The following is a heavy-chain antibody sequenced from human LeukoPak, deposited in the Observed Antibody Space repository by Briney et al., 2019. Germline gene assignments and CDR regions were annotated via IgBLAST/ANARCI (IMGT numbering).Heavy chain of an antibody. CDR2: IGTAGDT. J-gene: IGHJ2*01. Sequence: GGSLRLSCAASGFTFSSYDMHWVRQATGKGLEWVSAIGTAGDTYYPGSVKGRFTISRKNAKNSLYLQMNSLRAGDTAVYYCARVVGATTWWYFDLWGRGTLVTVSS. CDR1: GFTFSSYD. D-gene: IGHD1-26*01. V-gene: IGHV3-13*01. CDR3: ARVVGATTWWYFDL.